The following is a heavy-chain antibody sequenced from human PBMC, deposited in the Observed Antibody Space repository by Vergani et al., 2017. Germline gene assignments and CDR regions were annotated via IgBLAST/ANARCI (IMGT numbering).Heavy chain of an antibody. D-gene: IGHD5-18*01. J-gene: IGHJ4*02. CDR2: INPSGGST. Sequence: QVQLVQSGAEVKKPGASVKVSCKASGYTFTSYGISWVRQAPGQGLEWMGIINPSGGSTSYAQKFQGRVTMTRDTSTSTVYMELSSLRSEDTAVYYCAREGGYSYGGVYFDYWGQGTLVTVSS. CDR1: GYTFTSYG. V-gene: IGHV1-46*01. CDR3: AREGGYSYGGVYFDY.